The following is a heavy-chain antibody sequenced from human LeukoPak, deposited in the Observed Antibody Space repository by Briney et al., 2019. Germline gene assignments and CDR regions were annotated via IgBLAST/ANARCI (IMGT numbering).Heavy chain of an antibody. CDR1: GFTFSNFA. D-gene: IGHD3-16*01. CDR2: ISDSGGGT. J-gene: IGHJ4*02. Sequence: GSLRLSCAASGFTFSNFAMSWVRQALGKGLQWASAISDSGGGTFYADSVKGRFTISRDNSKNTLYLQMNSLRAEDTAVYYCAKVGVGWVAFEYWGQGTLVTVSS. CDR3: AKVGVGWVAFEY. V-gene: IGHV3-23*01.